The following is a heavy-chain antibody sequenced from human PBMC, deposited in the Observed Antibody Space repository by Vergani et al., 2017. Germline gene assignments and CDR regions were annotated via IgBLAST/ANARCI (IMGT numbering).Heavy chain of an antibody. CDR3: ARDQSGYGGLLFDY. CDR1: GGTFSSYA. V-gene: IGHV1-69*01. Sequence: QVQLVQSGAEVKKPGSSVKVSCKVSGGTFSSYAISWVRQAPGQGLEWMGGIIPIFGTANYAQKFQGRVTITADESTSTAYMELSSLRSEDTAVYYCARDQSGYGGLLFDYWGQGTLVTVSS. D-gene: IGHD4-23*01. J-gene: IGHJ4*02. CDR2: IIPIFGTA.